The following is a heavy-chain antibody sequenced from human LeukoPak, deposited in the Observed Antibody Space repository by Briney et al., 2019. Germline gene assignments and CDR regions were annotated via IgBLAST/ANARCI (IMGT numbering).Heavy chain of an antibody. Sequence: GGSLRLSCAASGFTFSNHGLTWVRQAPGKGLAWVSAISGTGDNTYYADSVKGRFTISRDNSKNTLYLQMNSLSADDTAVYYCVKDEYSFGYDAFDIWGQGTMVTVSS. V-gene: IGHV3-23*01. CDR1: GFTFSNHG. J-gene: IGHJ3*02. CDR2: ISGTGDNT. CDR3: VKDEYSFGYDAFDI. D-gene: IGHD3-22*01.